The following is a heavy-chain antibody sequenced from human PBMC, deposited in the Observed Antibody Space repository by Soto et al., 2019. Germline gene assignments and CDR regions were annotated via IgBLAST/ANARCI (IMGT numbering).Heavy chain of an antibody. D-gene: IGHD3-22*01. CDR1: GFTVSTNY. J-gene: IGHJ4*02. V-gene: IGHV3-53*01. CDR2: IYNSDTT. CDR3: ARGRGYYDTRGYSGYYFDY. Sequence: SGGSLRLSCADSGFTVSTNYMSWVRQAPGKGLECVSCIYNSDTTYYVDSVKGRFTISRDSTKNTQYLQMNSLRAEDTAVYYCARGRGYYDTRGYSGYYFDYWGQGILVTVSS.